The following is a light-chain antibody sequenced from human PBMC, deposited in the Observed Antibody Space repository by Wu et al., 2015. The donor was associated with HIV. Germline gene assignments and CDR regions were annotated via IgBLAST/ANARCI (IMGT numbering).Light chain of an antibody. Sequence: DIQMTQSPSSLSTSVGDRVTITCRASQSIGTYLHWYQQKPGKAPNLLIYAASNLKSGVPSRFSGSGSGTDYTLTISSLQPEDFATYYCQQYYSTLCSFGQGTKLEIK. V-gene: IGKV1-39*01. CDR2: AAS. CDR1: QSIGTY. CDR3: QQYYSTLCS. J-gene: IGKJ2*04.